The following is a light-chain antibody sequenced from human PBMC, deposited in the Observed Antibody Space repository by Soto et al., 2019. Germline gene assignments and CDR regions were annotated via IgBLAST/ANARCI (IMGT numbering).Light chain of an antibody. V-gene: IGLV2-14*01. CDR2: DVS. CDR1: SSDVGGYNY. J-gene: IGLJ3*02. Sequence: QSALTQPASVSGSPGQSITISCTGTSSDVGGYNYVSWYQQHPGKAPKLMIYDVSNRPSGVSNRFSGSKSGNTASLTISGLQAEDEADYYCSSYTSSSTRVFGGGTNLTVL. CDR3: SSYTSSSTRV.